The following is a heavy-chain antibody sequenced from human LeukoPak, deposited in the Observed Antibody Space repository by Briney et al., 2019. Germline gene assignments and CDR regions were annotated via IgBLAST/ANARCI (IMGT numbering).Heavy chain of an antibody. CDR1: GGTFSSYA. CDR3: ARPYGAHDYYYGMDV. Sequence: SVKVSCKASGGTFSSYAISWVRQAPGQGLEWMGRIIPILGIANYAQKFQGRVTITADKSTSTAYMELSSLRSEDTAVYYCARPYGAHDYYYGMDVWGQGTTVTVSS. D-gene: IGHD4-17*01. CDR2: IIPILGIA. J-gene: IGHJ6*02. V-gene: IGHV1-69*04.